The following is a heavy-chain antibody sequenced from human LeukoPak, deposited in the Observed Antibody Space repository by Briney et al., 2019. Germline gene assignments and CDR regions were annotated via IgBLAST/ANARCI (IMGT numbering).Heavy chain of an antibody. Sequence: GGSLRLSCAASGFTFSSNYMSWVRQAPGKGLEWVSVIYSGGSTYYADSVKGRFTISRDNSKNTLYLQMNSLRGEDTAVYYCARGSPVVVGDYYYYMDVWGKGTTVTVSS. J-gene: IGHJ6*03. CDR2: IYSGGST. D-gene: IGHD3-22*01. CDR1: GFTFSSNY. CDR3: ARGSPVVVGDYYYYMDV. V-gene: IGHV3-53*01.